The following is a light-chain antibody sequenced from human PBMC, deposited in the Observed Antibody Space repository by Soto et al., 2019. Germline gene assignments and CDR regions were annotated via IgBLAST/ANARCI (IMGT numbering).Light chain of an antibody. J-gene: IGLJ1*01. CDR1: SPNIGSNY. V-gene: IGLV1-47*01. CDR3: AAWDDSLSGRV. Sequence: QSVLTQPPSASGTPGQRVAISCSGSSPNIGSNYVYWYQQLPGTAPKLLIYRNNQRPSGVPDRFSGYKSGTSASLAISGLRSEDEADYYCAAWDDSLSGRVFGTGTKLTVL. CDR2: RNN.